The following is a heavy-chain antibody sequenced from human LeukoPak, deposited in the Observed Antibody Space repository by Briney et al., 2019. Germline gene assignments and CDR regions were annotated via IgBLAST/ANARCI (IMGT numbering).Heavy chain of an antibody. D-gene: IGHD4-17*01. Sequence: PGGSLRLSCAASGFTFSTYAMSWVRQAPGKGLEWVSAISGSGGSTYYADSVKGRFTISRDNSKNTLYLQMNSLRAEDTAVYYCARDGPYGDYVFDYWGQGTLVTVSS. CDR2: ISGSGGST. CDR1: GFTFSTYA. J-gene: IGHJ4*02. V-gene: IGHV3-23*01. CDR3: ARDGPYGDYVFDY.